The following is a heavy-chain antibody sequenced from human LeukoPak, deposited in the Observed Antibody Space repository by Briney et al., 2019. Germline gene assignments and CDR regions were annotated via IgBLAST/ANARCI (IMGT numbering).Heavy chain of an antibody. J-gene: IGHJ4*02. CDR2: INHRGST. D-gene: IGHD1-26*01. V-gene: IGHV4-34*01. Sequence: SETLSLTCAVYGESLSKYYWTWLRQSPGKGLEWIGEINHRGSTNLNPSLKSRVTLSVDTSKHQFSLKLTPMTAADAAVYYCASSVGSTDYWGQGTLVTVSS. CDR3: ASSVGSTDY. CDR1: GESLSKYY.